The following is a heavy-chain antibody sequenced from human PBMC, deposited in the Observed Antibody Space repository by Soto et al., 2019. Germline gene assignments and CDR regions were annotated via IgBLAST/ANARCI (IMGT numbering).Heavy chain of an antibody. V-gene: IGHV1-3*01. CDR1: VYTFTSYA. J-gene: IGHJ4*02. D-gene: IGHD3-10*01. CDR2: VNAGNGNT. Sequence: XSVKVSCKASVYTFTSYAMHWVRQAPGQRLEWMGWVNAGNGNTKYSQKFQGRVTITRDTSASTAYMELSSLRSEDTAVYYCARLLEYYGSGSYSLDSWGQGTLATVSS. CDR3: ARLLEYYGSGSYSLDS.